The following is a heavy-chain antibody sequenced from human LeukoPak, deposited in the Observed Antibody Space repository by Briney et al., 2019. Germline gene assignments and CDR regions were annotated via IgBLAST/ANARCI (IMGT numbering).Heavy chain of an antibody. J-gene: IGHJ4*02. CDR3: ARAKYSSSWADY. Sequence: GGSLRLSCAASGFTFSSYEMNWVRQAPGKGLEWVSYISSSGSTIYYADSVKGRFTISRDNSKNTLYLQMNSLRAEDTAVYYCARAKYSSSWADYWGQGTLVTVSS. D-gene: IGHD6-13*01. V-gene: IGHV3-48*03. CDR1: GFTFSSYE. CDR2: ISSSGSTI.